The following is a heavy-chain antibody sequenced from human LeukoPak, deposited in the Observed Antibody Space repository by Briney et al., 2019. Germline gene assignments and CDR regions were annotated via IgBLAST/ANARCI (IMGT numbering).Heavy chain of an antibody. CDR2: IYYSGST. CDR1: GGSISSSSYY. D-gene: IGHD5-18*01. V-gene: IGHV4-39*01. J-gene: IGHJ4*02. CDR3: ARHIGYSYGPYFDY. Sequence: SETLPLTCTVSGGSISSSSYYWGWIRQPPGKGLEWIGSIYYSGSTYYNPSLKSRVTISVDTSKNQFSLKLSSVTAADTAVYYCARHIGYSYGPYFDYWGQGTLVTVSS.